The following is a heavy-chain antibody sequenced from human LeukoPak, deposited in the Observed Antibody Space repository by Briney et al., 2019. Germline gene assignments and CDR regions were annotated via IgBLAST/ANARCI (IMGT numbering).Heavy chain of an antibody. CDR2: IHYTGST. J-gene: IGHJ6*03. D-gene: IGHD6-13*01. CDR1: GGSITGDY. V-gene: IGHV4-59*12. Sequence: PSETLSLTCSVSGGSITGDYWTWIRQPPGKRLDWIGYIHYTGSTNYKPSLKSRVTISLDTSKNQFSLKLSSVTAADTAVYYCARDRSSSWYNGRPYYYMDVWGKGTTVTISS. CDR3: ARDRSSSWYNGRPYYYMDV.